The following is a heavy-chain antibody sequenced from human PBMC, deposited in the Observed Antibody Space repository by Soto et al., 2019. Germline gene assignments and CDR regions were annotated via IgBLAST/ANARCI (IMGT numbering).Heavy chain of an antibody. CDR1: GGTVKSYY. Sequence: SETLSLTCAVSGGTVKSYYWNCFRHPPGKGLEWIGEINHTGGTHYNPSLKSRVTMSVNKSKNQFSLRLSSVTAADTAIYYCATRITVFGLLIPPFEPWGQGTQVTVSS. CDR3: ATRITVFGLLIPPFEP. CDR2: INHTGGT. D-gene: IGHD3-3*01. J-gene: IGHJ5*02. V-gene: IGHV4-34*08.